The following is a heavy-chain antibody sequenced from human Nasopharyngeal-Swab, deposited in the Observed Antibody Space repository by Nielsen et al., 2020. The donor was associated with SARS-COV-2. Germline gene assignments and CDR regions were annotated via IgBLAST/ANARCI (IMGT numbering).Heavy chain of an antibody. J-gene: IGHJ6*03. D-gene: IGHD2-2*01. V-gene: IGHV3-48*02. CDR2: ISSSSSTI. CDR1: GFTFSSYS. Sequence: GGSLRLSCAASGFTFSSYSMNWVRQAPGKGLAWVSYISSSSSTIYYADSVKGRFTISRDNAKNSLYLQMNSLRDEDTAVYYCARELGRVVPAALGFRYYYYYYMDVWGKGTTVTVSS. CDR3: ARELGRVVPAALGFRYYYYYYMDV.